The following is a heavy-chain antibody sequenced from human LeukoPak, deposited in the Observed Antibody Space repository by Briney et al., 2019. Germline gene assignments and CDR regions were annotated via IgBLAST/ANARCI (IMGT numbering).Heavy chain of an antibody. CDR1: GLTVSSNY. CDR2: IYSGGST. V-gene: IGHV3-53*01. D-gene: IGHD3-10*01. J-gene: IGHJ3*02. CDR3: AREATWFGEPPGAAFDI. Sequence: GGSLRLSCSASGLTVSSNYMSWVRQAPGRGLEWVSVIYSGGSTYYADSVKGRFPISRHNSNNMLTLPLNSLRAEDTAVYYCAREATWFGEPPGAAFDIWGQGTMVTVSS.